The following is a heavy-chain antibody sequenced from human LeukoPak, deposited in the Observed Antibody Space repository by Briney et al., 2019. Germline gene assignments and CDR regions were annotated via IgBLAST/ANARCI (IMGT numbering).Heavy chain of an antibody. CDR2: IRYDGSNK. J-gene: IGHJ6*02. CDR3: AKAPNYYGSGSYYTLYYYYGMDV. Sequence: PGGSLRLSCAASGFTFSSYGMHWVRQAPGKGLEWVAFIRYDGSNKYYADSVKGRFTISRDNSKNTLYLQMNSLSAEDTAVYYCAKAPNYYGSGSYYTLYYYYGMDVWGQGTTVTVSS. CDR1: GFTFSSYG. D-gene: IGHD3-10*01. V-gene: IGHV3-30*02.